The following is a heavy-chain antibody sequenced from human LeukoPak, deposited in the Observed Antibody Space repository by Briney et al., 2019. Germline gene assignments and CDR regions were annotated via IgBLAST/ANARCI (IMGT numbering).Heavy chain of an antibody. J-gene: IGHJ4*02. CDR1: GFTFSNAY. D-gene: IGHD2-21*01. CDR3: ITPLPYSAQ. V-gene: IGHV3-15*07. CDR2: IKPKTDGETT. Sequence: GGSLRLSCAASGFTFSNAYMNWVRQAPGKGLEWVGRIKPKTDGETTEYAALVKGRFSISRDDSKNMLYLQMNSLKTEDTAVYYCITPLPYSAQGGQGTLVTVSS.